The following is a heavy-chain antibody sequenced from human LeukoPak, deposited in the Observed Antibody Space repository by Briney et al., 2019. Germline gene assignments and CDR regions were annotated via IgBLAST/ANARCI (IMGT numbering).Heavy chain of an antibody. V-gene: IGHV4-39*07. Sequence: SETLSLTCTVSGDSFSSVTDYWAWIRQPPGKGLEWIASGDYSGGTYYNPSLESRVAISADMSKNQFSLKLTSVTGADTAVYYCASARAVAGNWGHYWYFDLWGRGTLVTVFS. CDR1: GDSFSSVTDY. J-gene: IGHJ2*01. D-gene: IGHD6-19*01. CDR3: ASARAVAGNWGHYWYFDL. CDR2: GDYSGGT.